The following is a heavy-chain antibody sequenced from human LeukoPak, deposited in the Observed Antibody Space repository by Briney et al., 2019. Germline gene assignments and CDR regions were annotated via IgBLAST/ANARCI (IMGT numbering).Heavy chain of an antibody. Sequence: SETLSLTCTVSGGSISSSPYFWGWLRQPPGKGLEWIGTTYYSGSTYYNPSLKSRVTISVDTSKNQFSLELSSVTAADTAVYYCARQAADYWGQGTLVTVSS. CDR1: GGSISSSPYF. V-gene: IGHV4-39*01. J-gene: IGHJ4*02. D-gene: IGHD6-25*01. CDR3: ARQAADY. CDR2: TYYSGST.